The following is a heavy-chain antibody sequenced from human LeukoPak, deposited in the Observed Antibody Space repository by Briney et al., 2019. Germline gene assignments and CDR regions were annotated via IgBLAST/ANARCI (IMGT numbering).Heavy chain of an antibody. CDR1: GFTFSSYA. V-gene: IGHV3-30-3*01. J-gene: IGHJ4*02. CDR3: ARGSRITMIVVVGDLDY. D-gene: IGHD3-22*01. CDR2: ISYDGSNK. Sequence: GGSLRLSCAASGFTFSSYAMHWVRQAPGKGLEWVAVISYDGSNKYYADSVKGRFTICRDNSKNTLYLQMNSLRAEDTAVYYCARGSRITMIVVVGDLDYWGQGTLVTVSS.